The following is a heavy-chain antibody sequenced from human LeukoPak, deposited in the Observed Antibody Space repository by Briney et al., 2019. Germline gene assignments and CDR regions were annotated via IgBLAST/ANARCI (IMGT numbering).Heavy chain of an antibody. CDR3: ARVPISGYYYYYYYGMDV. Sequence: ASVKVSCKASGYTFTSYDINWVRQATGQGLEWMGRMNPNSGNTGYAQKFQGRVTMTRNTSISTAYMELSSLRSEDTAVYYCARVPISGYYYYYYYGMDVWGQGTTVTVSS. V-gene: IGHV1-8*01. CDR2: MNPNSGNT. D-gene: IGHD3-22*01. J-gene: IGHJ6*02. CDR1: GYTFTSYD.